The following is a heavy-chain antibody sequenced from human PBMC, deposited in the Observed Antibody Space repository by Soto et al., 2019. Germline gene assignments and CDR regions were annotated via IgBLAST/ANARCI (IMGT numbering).Heavy chain of an antibody. CDR3: ARRGSGIYYDY. CDR2: ISGSGGST. J-gene: IGHJ4*02. Sequence: EVQLLESGGGLVQPGGSLRLSCAASAFTFSSYAMNWVRQAPGKGLERVSVISGSGGSTYYADSVKGRFTISRDNSKNTLYLQMNSLRAEDTAVYYCARRGSGIYYDYWGQGTLVTVSS. V-gene: IGHV3-23*01. D-gene: IGHD1-26*01. CDR1: AFTFSSYA.